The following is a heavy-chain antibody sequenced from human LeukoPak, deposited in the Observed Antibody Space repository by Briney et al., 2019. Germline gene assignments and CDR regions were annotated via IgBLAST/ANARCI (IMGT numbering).Heavy chain of an antibody. V-gene: IGHV4-31*03. D-gene: IGHD3-10*01. Sequence: SQTLSLTCTVSGGSISSGGYYWSWIRQHPGKGLEWIGYIYYSGSTYYNPSLKSRVTISVDTSKNQFSLKLSSVTAGDTAVYYCARGTTELLWFSELSDYYGMDVWGQGTTVTVSS. J-gene: IGHJ6*02. CDR3: ARGTTELLWFSELSDYYGMDV. CDR2: IYYSGST. CDR1: GGSISSGGYY.